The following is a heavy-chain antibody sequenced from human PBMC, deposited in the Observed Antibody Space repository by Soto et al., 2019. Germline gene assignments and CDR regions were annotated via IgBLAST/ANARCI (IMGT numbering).Heavy chain of an antibody. V-gene: IGHV3-21*01. CDR3: ARGGDTSGSWPRY. CDR1: GFTFSSYS. CDR2: ISSSSTYI. Sequence: VQLVESGGGLVNPGGSLRLSCAASGFTFSSYSLSWVRQAPGTGLEWVSSISSSSTYIYYADSVRGRFTISRDDAKTSLFLQMSSLRVEDAAVYYCARGGDTSGSWPRYWGQGTLVTVAS. D-gene: IGHD3-22*01. J-gene: IGHJ4*02.